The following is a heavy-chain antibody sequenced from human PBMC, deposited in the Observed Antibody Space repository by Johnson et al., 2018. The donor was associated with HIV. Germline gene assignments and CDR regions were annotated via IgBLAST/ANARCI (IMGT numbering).Heavy chain of an antibody. J-gene: IGHJ3*02. V-gene: IGHV3-66*01. CDR3: ARVGNGDYGWSFDI. CDR2: IYSGGST. D-gene: IGHD4-17*01. Sequence: VQLVESGGGLVQPGGSLRLSCAASGFTVSSNYMSWVRQAPGKGLEWVSVIYSGGSTYYADSVKGRFTISRDNSENTVYLQMNSLRAEDTAMYYCARVGNGDYGWSFDIWGQGTTVTISS. CDR1: GFTVSSNY.